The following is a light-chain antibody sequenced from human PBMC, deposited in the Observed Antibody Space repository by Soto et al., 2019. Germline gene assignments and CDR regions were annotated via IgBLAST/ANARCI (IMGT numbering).Light chain of an antibody. J-gene: IGKJ4*01. Sequence: EIVLTQSPDTLSLSPGGRATLSCRASQSVGSSLAWYQQKPGQAPRLLIYDASNRPTGIPARFSGSGSGTDFTRTISSLEPEDFAVYFCQQRSRSLTFGGGTRVEIK. CDR2: DAS. CDR3: QQRSRSLT. CDR1: QSVGSS. V-gene: IGKV3-11*01.